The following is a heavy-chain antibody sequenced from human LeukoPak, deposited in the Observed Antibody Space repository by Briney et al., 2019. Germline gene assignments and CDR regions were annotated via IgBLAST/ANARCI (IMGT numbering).Heavy chain of an antibody. Sequence: SETLSLTCTVSGGSVSSGSYYWSWIRQPPGKGLEWIGYIYYTGSTNYNPSLKSRVTISVDTSKNQFSLELSPVTAADTAVYYCARVETIAARLNFDYWGQGTLVTVPS. CDR3: ARVETIAARLNFDY. V-gene: IGHV4-61*01. CDR1: GGSVSSGSYY. J-gene: IGHJ4*02. D-gene: IGHD6-6*01. CDR2: IYYTGST.